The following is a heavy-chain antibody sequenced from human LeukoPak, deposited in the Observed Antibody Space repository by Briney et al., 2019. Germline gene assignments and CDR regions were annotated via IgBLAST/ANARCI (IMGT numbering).Heavy chain of an antibody. V-gene: IGHV4-59*11. J-gene: IGHJ4*02. CDR2: MSYSGST. CDR1: GDSISSHH. Sequence: PSETLSLTCDVSGDSISSHHWTWIRQPPGKGLEWIGSMSYSGSTNYNPSLNSRVTISLDKSKNHFYLKMTSVTAADAAKYYCATSPLWTGMTSPSDYWGQGTLVTVSS. CDR3: ATSPLWTGMTSPSDY. D-gene: IGHD1-1*01.